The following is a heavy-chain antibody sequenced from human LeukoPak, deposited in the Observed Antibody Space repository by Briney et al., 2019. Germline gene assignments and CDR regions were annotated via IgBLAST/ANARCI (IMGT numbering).Heavy chain of an antibody. CDR2: IYYSGST. CDR1: GGSIRSSYY. Sequence: SETLSLICTVSGGSIRSSYYWGWIRQPPGKGLEWIGSIYYSGSTYYNPSLKSRVTISVDTSKNQFSLKLSSVTAADTAVYYCARHPSWNDWFDPWGQGTLVTVSS. V-gene: IGHV4-39*01. D-gene: IGHD1-1*01. J-gene: IGHJ5*02. CDR3: ARHPSWNDWFDP.